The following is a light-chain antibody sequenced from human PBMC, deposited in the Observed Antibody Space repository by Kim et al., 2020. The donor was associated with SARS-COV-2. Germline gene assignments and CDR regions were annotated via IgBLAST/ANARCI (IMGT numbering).Light chain of an antibody. J-gene: IGLJ3*02. V-gene: IGLV6-57*02. CDR3: QSYDSSNSWV. CDR2: EDN. CDR1: GRVIARQG. Sequence: KITRSCAGGGRVIARQGVKWAHQRPGRAPTTVLHEDNQRPSGVPDRFSGSNDSAPDAAALAIAGLKTEDGAGCYCQSYDSSNSWVFGGGTKLTVL.